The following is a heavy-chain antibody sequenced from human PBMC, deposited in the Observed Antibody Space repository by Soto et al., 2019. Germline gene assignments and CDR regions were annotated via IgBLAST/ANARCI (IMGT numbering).Heavy chain of an antibody. CDR2: IWYDGSNK. CDR1: GFTFSSYG. Sequence: GGSLRLSCAASGFTFSSYGMHWVRQAPGKGLEWVAVIWYDGSNKYYADSVKGRFIISRDNSKNTLYLQMNSLRAEDTAVYYCARRLVAAAAGIDYWGQGTLVTVSS. V-gene: IGHV3-33*01. J-gene: IGHJ4*02. D-gene: IGHD6-13*01. CDR3: ARRLVAAAAGIDY.